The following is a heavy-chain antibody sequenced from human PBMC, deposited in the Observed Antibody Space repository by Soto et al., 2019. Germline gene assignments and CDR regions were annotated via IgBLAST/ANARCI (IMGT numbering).Heavy chain of an antibody. CDR1: GGSISSYY. V-gene: IGHV4-59*08. CDR3: ARVIQETTSAWHYYYMDV. J-gene: IGHJ6*03. CDR2: IYYSGST. Sequence: SETLSLTCTVSGGSISSYYWSWIWQPPGKGLEWIGYIYYSGSTNYNPSLKSRVTISVDTSKNQFSLKLSSVTAADTAVYYCARVIQETTSAWHYYYMDVWGKGTTVTVSS. D-gene: IGHD1-7*01.